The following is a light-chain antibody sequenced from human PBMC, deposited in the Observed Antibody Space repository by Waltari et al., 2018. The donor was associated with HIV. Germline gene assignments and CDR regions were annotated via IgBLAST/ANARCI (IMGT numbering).Light chain of an antibody. V-gene: IGKV1-33*01. CDR2: DAS. CDR1: QDIRNF. Sequence: DIPMTQSPSSLSASIGDRVTITCQASQDIRNFLNWYQQKAGKAPELLIHDASNLETGVPSRFSGSGSGTHFTLTISSLQPEDIATYFCQHYDGLPITFGPGTKLEVK. CDR3: QHYDGLPIT. J-gene: IGKJ3*01.